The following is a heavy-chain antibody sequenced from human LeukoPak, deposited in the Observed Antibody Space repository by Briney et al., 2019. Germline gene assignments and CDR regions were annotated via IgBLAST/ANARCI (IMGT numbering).Heavy chain of an antibody. D-gene: IGHD5-18*01. Sequence: SETLSLTSTVSGGSISSYYWSWIRQPPGKGLEWIGYIYYSGITNYNPSLKSRVTISVDTSKNQFSLKLSSVTAADTAVYYCARPGVGSGRYGAFDIWGQGTMVTVSS. CDR2: IYYSGIT. J-gene: IGHJ3*02. V-gene: IGHV4-59*08. CDR3: ARPGVGSGRYGAFDI. CDR1: GGSISSYY.